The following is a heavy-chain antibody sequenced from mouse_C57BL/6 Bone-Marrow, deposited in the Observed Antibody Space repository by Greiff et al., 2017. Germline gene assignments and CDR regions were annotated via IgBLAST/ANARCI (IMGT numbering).Heavy chain of an antibody. CDR1: GYTFTSYW. V-gene: IGHV1-61*01. D-gene: IGHD1-1*01. J-gene: IGHJ3*01. Sequence: VQLQQPGAELVRPGSSVKLSCKASGYTFTSYWMDWVKQRPGQGLEWIGNIYPSDSATHYNQKFKDKATLTVDKSSSTAYMQLSSLTSEDSAVYYCARGGYYGSSFAYWGQGTLVTVSA. CDR2: IYPSDSAT. CDR3: ARGGYYGSSFAY.